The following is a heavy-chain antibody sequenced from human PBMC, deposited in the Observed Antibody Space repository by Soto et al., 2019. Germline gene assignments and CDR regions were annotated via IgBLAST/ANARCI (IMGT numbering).Heavy chain of an antibody. Sequence: GASVKVSCKVSGYTLTELSMHWVRQAPGKGLEWMGGFDPEDGETIYAQKFQGRVTMTEDTSTDTAYMELSSLRSEDTAVYYCATVALRYFDWIILDYWGQGTLVTVSS. CDR1: GYTLTELS. J-gene: IGHJ4*02. V-gene: IGHV1-24*01. D-gene: IGHD3-9*01. CDR3: ATVALRYFDWIILDY. CDR2: FDPEDGET.